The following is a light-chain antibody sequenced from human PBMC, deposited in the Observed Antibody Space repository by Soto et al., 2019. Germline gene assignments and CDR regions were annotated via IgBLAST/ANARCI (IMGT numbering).Light chain of an antibody. Sequence: EIVMTQSPGTLSVSPGERATLSCRASQSVGSNLAWYQQKPGQAPRLLIYGASTRATGLPARFSGSGSGTEFTLTISSLQSEDFAVYYCLQSNKWPLTFGQGTKVDIK. CDR2: GAS. J-gene: IGKJ1*01. CDR1: QSVGSN. CDR3: LQSNKWPLT. V-gene: IGKV3-15*01.